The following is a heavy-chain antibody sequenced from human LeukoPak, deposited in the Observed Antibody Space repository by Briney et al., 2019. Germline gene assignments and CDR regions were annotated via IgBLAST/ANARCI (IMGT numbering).Heavy chain of an antibody. CDR1: GYTFTGYY. J-gene: IGHJ3*02. Sequence: ASVTVSCTASGYTFTGYYMHWVRQPPGQGLEWMGLINPNSGGTNYAQKFQGRVTMTRDTSISTAYMELSRLRSDDTAVYYCARDSAEDYYDSSGYYQSDAFDIWGQGTMVTVSS. CDR2: INPNSGGT. V-gene: IGHV1-2*02. D-gene: IGHD3-22*01. CDR3: ARDSAEDYYDSSGYYQSDAFDI.